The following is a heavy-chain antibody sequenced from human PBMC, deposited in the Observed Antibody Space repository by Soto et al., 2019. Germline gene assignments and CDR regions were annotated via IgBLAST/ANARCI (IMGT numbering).Heavy chain of an antibody. D-gene: IGHD5-12*01. V-gene: IGHV1-2*04. J-gene: IGHJ4*02. CDR2: INPNSGGT. CDR3: ARGTYSGYDFGYGL. CDR1: GYTFTGYY. Sequence: AASVKVSCKASGYTFTGYYMHWLRQAPGQGLEWMGWINPNSGGTNYAQKFQGWVTMTRDTSISAAYMELSRLRSDDTAVYYCARGTYSGYDFGYGLWGQGTLVTVSS.